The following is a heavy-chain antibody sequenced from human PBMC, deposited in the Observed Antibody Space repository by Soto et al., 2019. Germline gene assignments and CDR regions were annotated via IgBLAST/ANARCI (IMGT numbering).Heavy chain of an antibody. J-gene: IGHJ6*03. CDR3: ARVLEYYYYYMDV. Sequence: PSETLSLTCTVSGGSISSGGYYWSWIRQHPGKGLEWIGYIYYSGSTYYNPSLKSRVTISVDTSKNQFSLKLSSVTAADTAVYYCARVLEYYYYYMDVWGKGTTVTVSS. V-gene: IGHV4-31*03. CDR1: GGSISSGGYY. CDR2: IYYSGST.